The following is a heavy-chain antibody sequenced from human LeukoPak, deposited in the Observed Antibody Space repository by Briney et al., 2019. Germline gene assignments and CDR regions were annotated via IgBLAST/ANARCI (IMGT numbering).Heavy chain of an antibody. V-gene: IGHV1-2*06. J-gene: IGHJ6*02. CDR2: INPNSGGT. Sequence: ASVKASCKASGYTFTGYYMHWVRQAPGQGLEWMGRINPNSGGTNYAQKFQGKVTMTRDTSISTAYMELSRLRSDDTAVYYCARNPRIHYGMDVWGQGTTVTVSS. CDR1: GYTFTGYY. CDR3: ARNPRIHYGMDV.